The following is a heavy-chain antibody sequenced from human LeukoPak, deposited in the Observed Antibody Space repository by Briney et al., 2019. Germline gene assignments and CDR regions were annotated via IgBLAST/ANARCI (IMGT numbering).Heavy chain of an antibody. Sequence: QPGGSLRFSCAASGFTFSSYAMSWARQAPGKGLEWVSGISGSGSSTYYADSVKGRFTISRDNSKNTLYLQMNSLRAEDTAVYYCAKHRGYSYGNYYDMHVWGQGTTVSVSS. J-gene: IGHJ6*02. CDR1: GFTFSSYA. CDR3: AKHRGYSYGNYYDMHV. D-gene: IGHD5-18*01. CDR2: ISGSGSST. V-gene: IGHV3-23*01.